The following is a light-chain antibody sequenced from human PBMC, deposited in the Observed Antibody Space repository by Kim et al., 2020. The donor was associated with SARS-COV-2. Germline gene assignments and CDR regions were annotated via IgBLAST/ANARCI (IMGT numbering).Light chain of an antibody. CDR3: CSYAGSSTPVI. Sequence: QSITISCTGTSSDVGSYNLVSWYQQHPGKAPKLMIYEVSKRPSGVSNRFSGSKSGNTASLTISGLQAEDEADYYCCSYAGSSTPVIFGAGTKLTVL. CDR1: SSDVGSYNL. J-gene: IGLJ2*01. V-gene: IGLV2-23*02. CDR2: EVS.